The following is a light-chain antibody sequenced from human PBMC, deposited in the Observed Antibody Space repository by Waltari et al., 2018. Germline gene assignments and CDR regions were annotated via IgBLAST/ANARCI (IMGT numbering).Light chain of an antibody. V-gene: IGKV1-5*03. CDR1: LGIRSW. CDR2: KSS. J-gene: IGKJ1*01. CDR3: QQYYSYPRT. Sequence: DIQMTQSPSTLSASVGDRVTITCRASLGIRSWLAWYQLKPGKAPNLLVSKSSTVETGVPSRFSGSGSGTEFTLTISSLQPDDFATYYCQQYYSYPRTFGQGTKVEIK.